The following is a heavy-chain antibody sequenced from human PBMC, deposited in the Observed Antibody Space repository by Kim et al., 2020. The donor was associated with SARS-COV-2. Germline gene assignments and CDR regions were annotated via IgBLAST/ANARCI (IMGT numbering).Heavy chain of an antibody. D-gene: IGHD3-10*01. CDR3: GGDAGGFGS. CDR1: GYTFSDHY. J-gene: IGHJ5*02. V-gene: IGHV1-2*02. Sequence: ASVKVSCKTSGYTFSDHYIQWVRQAPGQGLEWMGWVTPTSGGTHFAQKFQGRVTMTREMSINPAYMQLSSLGPDAQAIYYCGGDAGGFGSWGQGTRVTAS. CDR2: VTPTSGGT.